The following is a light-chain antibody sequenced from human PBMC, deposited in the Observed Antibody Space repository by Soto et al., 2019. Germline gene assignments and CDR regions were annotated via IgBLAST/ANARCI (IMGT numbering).Light chain of an antibody. V-gene: IGLV1-44*01. Sequence: QSVLTQPPSASGTPGQRVTISCSGSSCNIGRNTVHCFQHLPGTAPKQLVYSNDQRPSGVPDRFSGSKSGTSASLATSGLQSEDESDYYCAAWDDSLNGVLFGGGTKLTVL. J-gene: IGLJ2*01. CDR2: SND. CDR3: AAWDDSLNGVL. CDR1: SCNIGRNT.